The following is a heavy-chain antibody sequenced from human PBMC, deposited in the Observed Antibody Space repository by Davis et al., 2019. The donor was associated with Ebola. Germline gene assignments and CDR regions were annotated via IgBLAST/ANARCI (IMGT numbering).Heavy chain of an antibody. V-gene: IGHV3-33*08. CDR1: GFTFSSYG. D-gene: IGHD2-21*01. CDR2: IWYDGSNK. Sequence: GESLKISCAASGFTFSSYGMHWVRQAPGKGLEWVAVIWYDGSNKYYADSVKGRFTISRDNSKNTLYLQMNSLRAEDTAVYYCARNTLAYCGGDCSGFDYWGQGTLVTVSS. J-gene: IGHJ4*02. CDR3: ARNTLAYCGGDCSGFDY.